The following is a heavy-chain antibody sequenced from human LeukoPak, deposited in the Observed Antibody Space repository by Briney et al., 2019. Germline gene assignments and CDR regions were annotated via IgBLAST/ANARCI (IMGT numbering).Heavy chain of an antibody. Sequence: PSETLSLTCSVSGGSISRSSNYWSWIRQPAGKGLEWIGRIDTSGRTNYDFSLRSRVAISVDTSKNQFSLRLTSVTAADTVVYYCARESNSPRVKYFHLWGRGTLVTVSS. CDR2: IDTSGRT. D-gene: IGHD1-1*01. CDR1: GGSISRSSNY. CDR3: ARESNSPRVKYFHL. J-gene: IGHJ2*01. V-gene: IGHV4-61*02.